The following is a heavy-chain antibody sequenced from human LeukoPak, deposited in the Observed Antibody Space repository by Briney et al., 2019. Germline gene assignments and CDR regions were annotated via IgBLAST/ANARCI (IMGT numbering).Heavy chain of an antibody. CDR3: ARTEKAVTGTLDY. CDR1: GDSLSNYY. D-gene: IGHD6-19*01. CDR2: MYNRGST. Sequence: PSETLCLTCTVSGDSLSNYYWSWSRQSPGKEFEWIGGMYNRGSTIYNPSLKRRVTIYTDTSKNQFSLRLTSVTAADTAIYYCARTEKAVTGTLDYWGQGTLITVSS. J-gene: IGHJ4*02. V-gene: IGHV4-4*08.